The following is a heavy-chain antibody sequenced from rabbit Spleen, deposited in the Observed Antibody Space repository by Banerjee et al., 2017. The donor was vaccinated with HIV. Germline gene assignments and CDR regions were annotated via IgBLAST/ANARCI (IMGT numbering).Heavy chain of an antibody. CDR1: GFYFSGSYR. D-gene: IGHD4-1*01. CDR2: IYTGSGTT. J-gene: IGHJ4*01. CDR3: TREGDGRGPDFSL. Sequence: QSLEESGGGLVKPEGSLTLTCKASGFYFSGSYRMNWVRQAPGKRPEWIACIYTGSGTTYYANWAKGRFTITRSTSLDTVDLKMTSLTAADTANYFCTREGDGRGPDFSLWGQGALVTVS. V-gene: IGHV1S43*01.